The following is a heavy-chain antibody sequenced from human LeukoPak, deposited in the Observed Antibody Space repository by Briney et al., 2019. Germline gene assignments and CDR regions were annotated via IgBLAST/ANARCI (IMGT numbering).Heavy chain of an antibody. CDR1: GFTFSNYW. V-gene: IGHV3-21*01. Sequence: GSLRLSCAASGFTFSNYWMSWVRQAPGKGLEWVSSISSSSSYIYYVDSVKGRFTISRDNAKNSLYLRMNSLRAEDAAVYYCARDRLLEDRDYSSYYYMDVWGKGTTVTVSS. CDR2: ISSSSSYI. J-gene: IGHJ6*03. D-gene: IGHD1-1*01. CDR3: ARDRLLEDRDYSSYYYMDV.